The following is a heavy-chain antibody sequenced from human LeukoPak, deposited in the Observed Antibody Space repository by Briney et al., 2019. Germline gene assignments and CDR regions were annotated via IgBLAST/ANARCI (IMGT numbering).Heavy chain of an antibody. CDR3: ASDSSGYYYIDY. CDR1: GGSISSSSYY. CDR2: IYYSGTT. V-gene: IGHV4-39*07. D-gene: IGHD3-22*01. J-gene: IGHJ4*02. Sequence: PSETLSLTCTVSGGSISSSSYYWGWIRQPPGKGLEWIGNIYYSGTTYYNPSLKSRVTISVDTSKNQFSLKLSSVTAADTAVYYCASDSSGYYYIDYWGQGTLVTVSS.